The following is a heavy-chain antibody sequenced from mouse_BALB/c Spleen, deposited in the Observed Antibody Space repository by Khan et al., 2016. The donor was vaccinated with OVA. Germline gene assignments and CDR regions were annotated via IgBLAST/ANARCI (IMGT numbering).Heavy chain of an antibody. Sequence: QVQLKQSGPGLVAPSQSLSITCTVSGFSLTGYGVNWVRQPLGKGLEWLGMIWGDGSTDYNSALKSRLSITKDNSKSQVFLKMNSLQTDDTASYYCARAYYANYRESMDYGGQGNSVTVSS. CDR3: ARAYYANYRESMDY. CDR2: IWGDGST. CDR1: GFSLTGYG. D-gene: IGHD2-10*01. J-gene: IGHJ4*01. V-gene: IGHV2-6-7*01.